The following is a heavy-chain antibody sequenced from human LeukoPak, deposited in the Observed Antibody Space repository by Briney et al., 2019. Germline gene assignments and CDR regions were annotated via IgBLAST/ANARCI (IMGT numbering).Heavy chain of an antibody. CDR2: ISGSGVRT. Sequence: GRPLILFCAASAFNFRSHAMYWVSQAPGKALECVPAISGSGVRTYYADSVKGRFTISRDISKNTMYLQMNRLRAEDTAVYYCASVKWFGELLLSDYWGEGSLVTV. V-gene: IGHV3-23*01. D-gene: IGHD3-10*01. CDR1: AFNFRSHA. J-gene: IGHJ4*02. CDR3: ASVKWFGELLLSDY.